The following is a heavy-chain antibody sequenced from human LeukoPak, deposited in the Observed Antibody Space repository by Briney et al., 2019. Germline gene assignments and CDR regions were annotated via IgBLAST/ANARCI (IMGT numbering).Heavy chain of an antibody. D-gene: IGHD3-16*02. CDR2: IKQDGSEK. CDR3: ARDLNDYVWGSYRPHYFDY. J-gene: IGHJ4*02. V-gene: IGHV3-7*01. CDR1: GFTFSSYA. Sequence: GGSLRLSCAASGFTFSSYAMSWVRQAPGKGLEWVANIKQDGSEKYYVDSVKGRFTISRDNAENSLYLQMNSLRAEDTAVYYCARDLNDYVWGSYRPHYFDYWGQGTLVTVSS.